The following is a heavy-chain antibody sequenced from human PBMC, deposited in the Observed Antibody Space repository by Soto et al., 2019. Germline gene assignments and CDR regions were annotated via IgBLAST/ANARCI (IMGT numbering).Heavy chain of an antibody. D-gene: IGHD6-6*01. CDR3: AGGIAARPLGY. V-gene: IGHV4-30-2*01. CDR2: IYHSGST. CDR1: GGSISSGGSF. J-gene: IGHJ4*02. Sequence: QLQLQESGSGLVKPSQTLSLTCAVSGGSISSGGSFWSWIRQPPGKGLEWIGYIYHSGSTYYNPSLKSRLTISVDRSKNQFSLKLSSVTAADTAVYYCAGGIAARPLGYWGQGTLVTVSS.